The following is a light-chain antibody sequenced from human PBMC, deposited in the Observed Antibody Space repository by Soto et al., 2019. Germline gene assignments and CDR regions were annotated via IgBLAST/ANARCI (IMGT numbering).Light chain of an antibody. CDR1: QSISTN. Sequence: EMVMTQSPATLSVSPGEGATLSCRASQSISTNLAWYQQKPGQAPRLIIYGASTRATDIPARFSGSGSGTDFTLTISSLQSEDFAVYYCQQYNNWPPLTFGGGTKVEIK. CDR3: QQYNNWPPLT. V-gene: IGKV3-15*01. CDR2: GAS. J-gene: IGKJ4*01.